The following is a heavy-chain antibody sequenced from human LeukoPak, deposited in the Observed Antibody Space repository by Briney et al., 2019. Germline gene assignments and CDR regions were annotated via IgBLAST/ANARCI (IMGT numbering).Heavy chain of an antibody. CDR2: ISSSSSYI. J-gene: IGHJ4*02. V-gene: IGHV3-21*01. Sequence: GGSLRLTCSASGFTFSSYSMNWVRQAPGKGLEWLSSISSSSSYIYYAVSVKGRFTISRDNAKNSLYLQMNSLRAEDTAVYYCARGPPPADWGQGTLVTVSS. CDR1: GFTFSSYS. D-gene: IGHD6-19*01. CDR3: ARGPPPAD.